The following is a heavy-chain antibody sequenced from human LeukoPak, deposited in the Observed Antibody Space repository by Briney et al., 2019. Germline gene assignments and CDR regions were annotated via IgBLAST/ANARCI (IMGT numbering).Heavy chain of an antibody. CDR1: GFTFSNAW. CDR2: IRSKTDGGTT. V-gene: IGHV3-15*01. Sequence: GGSLRLSCAASGFTFSNAWMSWVRQAPGKGLEWVGRIRSKTDGGTTDYAAPVKGRFTIARDDSRNTLYLQMSSLKTEGTAVYYCTKSVDCSRASCDSWGQGTLVTVSS. J-gene: IGHJ5*01. D-gene: IGHD2-2*01. CDR3: TKSVDCSRASCDS.